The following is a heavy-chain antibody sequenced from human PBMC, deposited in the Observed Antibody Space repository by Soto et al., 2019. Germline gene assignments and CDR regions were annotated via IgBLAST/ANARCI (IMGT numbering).Heavy chain of an antibody. V-gene: IGHV2-5*02. CDR3: AQRLLDYGLGRERANYFDT. CDR1: GFSLSTTGVG. J-gene: IGHJ5*02. Sequence: QITLKESGPTLVRPTQTLTLTCTFSGFSLSTTGVGVGWIRQPPVKALEWLALIYWDDDKRYSPSLNSRITITKDTSKNEVILTMTNMEHVDTATYYCAQRLLDYGLGRERANYFDTWGQGTLVTVSS. CDR2: IYWDDDK. D-gene: IGHD3-10*01.